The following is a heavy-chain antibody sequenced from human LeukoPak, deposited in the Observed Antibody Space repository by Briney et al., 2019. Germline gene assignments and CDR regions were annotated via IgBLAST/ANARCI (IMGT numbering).Heavy chain of an antibody. CDR3: ARDPQWQSLGYFDY. CDR1: GFTFSSYS. J-gene: IGHJ4*02. Sequence: GGSLRLSCAASGFTFSSYSMNWVRQAPGKGLEWVSYISSSSSTIYYADSVKGRFTISRDNSKNTLYLQMNNLRNDDTAVFHCARDPQWQSLGYFDYWGQGTLVTVSS. V-gene: IGHV3-48*02. CDR2: ISSSSSTI. D-gene: IGHD6-19*01.